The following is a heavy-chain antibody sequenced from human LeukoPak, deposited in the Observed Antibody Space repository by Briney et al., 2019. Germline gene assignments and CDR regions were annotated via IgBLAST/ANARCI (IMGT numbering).Heavy chain of an antibody. Sequence: SETLSLTCTVSGGSISSYYWSWIRQPAGKGLEWIGRIYTSGSTNYNPSLKSRVTMSVDTSKNQLSLKLSSVTAADTAVYYCARHAVLRYFDWLYYFDYWGQGTLVTVSS. CDR3: ARHAVLRYFDWLYYFDY. CDR2: IYTSGST. V-gene: IGHV4-4*07. D-gene: IGHD3-9*01. CDR1: GGSISSYY. J-gene: IGHJ4*02.